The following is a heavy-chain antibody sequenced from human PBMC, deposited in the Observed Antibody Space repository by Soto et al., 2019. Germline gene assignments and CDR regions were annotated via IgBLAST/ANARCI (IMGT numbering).Heavy chain of an antibody. CDR2: IYHSGST. V-gene: IGHV4-4*02. CDR1: GGSISSSQW. D-gene: IGHD2-15*01. J-gene: IGHJ4*02. Sequence: TLPLTCAVSGGSISSSQWSTCIRQPPGKGLEWIGNIYHSGSTYYNPSLKSRVTISVDTSKNQFSLKLSSVTAADTAVYYCARRYGGTFEYWGQGTLVT. CDR3: ARRYGGTFEY.